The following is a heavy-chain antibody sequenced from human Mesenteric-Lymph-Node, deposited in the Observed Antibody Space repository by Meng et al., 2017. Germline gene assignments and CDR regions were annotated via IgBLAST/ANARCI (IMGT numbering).Heavy chain of an antibody. Sequence: GESLKISCAASGFTFSSYEMNWVRQAPGKGLEWVSYISSSGSTIYYADSVKGRFTISRDNAKNSLDLEMNNLRAEDTAVYYCANSDYYGAGSYYAFDYWGQGALVTVSS. J-gene: IGHJ4*02. CDR2: ISSSGSTI. V-gene: IGHV3-48*03. D-gene: IGHD3-10*01. CDR3: ANSDYYGAGSYYAFDY. CDR1: GFTFSSYE.